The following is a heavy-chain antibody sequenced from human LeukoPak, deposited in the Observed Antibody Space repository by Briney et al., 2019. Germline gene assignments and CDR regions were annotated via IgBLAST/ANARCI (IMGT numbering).Heavy chain of an antibody. D-gene: IGHD2-15*01. CDR3: AREKMAAYMDV. CDR2: IYSGGST. V-gene: IGHV3-53*01. Sequence: GGSLRLSCAASGFTVSSNYMSWVRQAPGKGLEWVSVIYSGGSTYYADSVKGRFTISRDNSKNTLYLQMNSLRAEDTAVYYCAREKMAAYMDVWGKGTTVTISS. J-gene: IGHJ6*03. CDR1: GFTVSSNY.